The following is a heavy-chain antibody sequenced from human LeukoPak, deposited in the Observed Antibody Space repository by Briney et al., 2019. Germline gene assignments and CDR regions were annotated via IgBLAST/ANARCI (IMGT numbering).Heavy chain of an antibody. V-gene: IGHV4-39*01. D-gene: IGHD6-13*01. J-gene: IGHJ5*02. CDR3: ARRAIPYSSSWYTGAFDP. CDR1: GDSISSGSSYY. Sequence: PSETLSLTCTVSGDSISSGSSYYWAWIRQPPGKGREWIGSFYYSGSTYYNPSLKSRVTISVDTSKNQFSLKVSSVTAADTAVYYCARRAIPYSSSWYTGAFDPWGQGTLVTVSS. CDR2: FYYSGST.